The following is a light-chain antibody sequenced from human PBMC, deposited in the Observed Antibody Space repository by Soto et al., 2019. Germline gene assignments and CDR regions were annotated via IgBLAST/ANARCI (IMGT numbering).Light chain of an antibody. CDR2: GAS. Sequence: EIVMTQSPATLSLSPGERSTLCFMASQSVSSNLAWYQQKPGQAPRLLIYGASTRATGIPARFSGSGSGTEFTLTISSLQSEDFAVYYCQQYNNWPLLAFGQGTRLEI. CDR1: QSVSSN. J-gene: IGKJ5*01. V-gene: IGKV3-15*01. CDR3: QQYNNWPLLA.